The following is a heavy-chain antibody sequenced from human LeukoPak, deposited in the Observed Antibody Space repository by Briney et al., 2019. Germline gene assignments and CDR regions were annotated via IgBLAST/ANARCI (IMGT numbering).Heavy chain of an antibody. J-gene: IGHJ1*01. CDR2: INPNTGDT. D-gene: IGHD4-11*01. CDR3: ARDYGADYN. Sequence: ASVKVSCKASGYTFTGYYIHWVRQAPGQGLEWMGWINPNTGDTNYAQNFQGSVTMTRDTSITTAYMELSRLRSDDTAVYYCARDYGADYNWGQGTLVTVSS. CDR1: GYTFTGYY. V-gene: IGHV1-2*02.